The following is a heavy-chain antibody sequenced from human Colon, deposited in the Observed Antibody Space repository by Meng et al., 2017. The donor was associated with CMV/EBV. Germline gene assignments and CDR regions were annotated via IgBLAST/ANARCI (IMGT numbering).Heavy chain of an antibody. V-gene: IGHV4-39*02. CDR3: AGGSLPVTLGDGFEI. J-gene: IGHJ3*02. CDR2: IYYSGTS. Sequence: SETLSLTCTVSGGSISSSSYYWGWIRQPPGKGLEWIGSIYYSGTSSFNPSLKSRVTISIDTSKNQFSLKMNSTTAADTAVYFCAGGSLPVTLGDGFEIWGQGTLVTVSS. D-gene: IGHD2-2*01. CDR1: GGSISSSSYY.